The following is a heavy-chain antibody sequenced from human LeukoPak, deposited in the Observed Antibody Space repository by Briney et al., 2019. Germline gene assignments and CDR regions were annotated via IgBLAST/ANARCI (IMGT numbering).Heavy chain of an antibody. V-gene: IGHV3-53*01. CDR3: ARDGYGNNYMDV. CDR1: GFSVSSNF. CDR2: IYSGSTT. D-gene: IGHD1/OR15-1a*01. Sequence: GGSLRLSCAASGFSVSSNFMSWVCQAPGKGLEWVSVIYSGSTTYYADSVKGRFTISRDNSKNTLSLQMNSLRAEDTAVYYCARDGYGNNYMDVWGKGTTVTVSS. J-gene: IGHJ6*03.